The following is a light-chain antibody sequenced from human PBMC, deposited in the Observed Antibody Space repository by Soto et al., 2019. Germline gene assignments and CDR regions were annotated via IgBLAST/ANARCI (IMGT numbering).Light chain of an antibody. V-gene: IGKV3-11*01. Sequence: EIVLTQFPATLSLSPGERATLSCRASQSVSTFLAWYQQKPGQAPRLVVYDASKRDTGIPARFSGSGSGTDFTLTISSREPEDFAVYYCQQRSSWRVTFGGGTKVESK. CDR1: QSVSTF. J-gene: IGKJ4*01. CDR3: QQRSSWRVT. CDR2: DAS.